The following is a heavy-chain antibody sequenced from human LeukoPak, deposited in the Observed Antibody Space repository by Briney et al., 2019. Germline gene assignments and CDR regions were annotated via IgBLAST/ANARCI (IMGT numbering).Heavy chain of an antibody. V-gene: IGHV4-59*01. CDR3: ARVSGGSGSGPVDY. CDR2: IYNSVIT. CDR1: GGSIGSFH. J-gene: IGHJ4*02. Sequence: SETLSLTCTVSGGSIGSFHWSWIRQPPGKGLEWIGYIYNSVITNPNPSLKSRVTMSVDTSKNQFSLKLGSLTAADTAIYYCARVSGGSGSGPVDYWGQGTLVTVSS. D-gene: IGHD3-10*01.